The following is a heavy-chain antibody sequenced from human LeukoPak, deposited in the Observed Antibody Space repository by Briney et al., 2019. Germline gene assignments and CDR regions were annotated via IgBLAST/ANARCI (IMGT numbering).Heavy chain of an antibody. CDR2: ISFDGSKK. Sequence: GGSLRLSCAASGFTSSSFAMHWVRQAPGKGLEWVAVISFDGSKKQYVDSVEGRFSFSRDHSKNTLYLQMNSLRAEDTAVYYCARDQGTYGPLDYWGQGTLVTVSS. V-gene: IGHV3-30*04. D-gene: IGHD3-10*01. CDR3: ARDQGTYGPLDY. J-gene: IGHJ4*02. CDR1: GFTSSSFA.